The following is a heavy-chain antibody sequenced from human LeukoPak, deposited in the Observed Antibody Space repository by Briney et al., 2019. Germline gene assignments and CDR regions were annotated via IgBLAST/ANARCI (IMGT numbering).Heavy chain of an antibody. V-gene: IGHV4-39*01. Sequence: SETLSLTCTVSGGSISSSSYYWGWIRQPPGKGLEWIGSIYYSGSTYYNPSLKSRVTISVDTSKNQFSLKLSSVTAADTAVYYCARLGFGESSFYYYGMDVWGQGTTVTVSS. J-gene: IGHJ6*02. CDR1: GGSISSSSYY. CDR3: ARLGFGESSFYYYGMDV. D-gene: IGHD3-10*01. CDR2: IYYSGST.